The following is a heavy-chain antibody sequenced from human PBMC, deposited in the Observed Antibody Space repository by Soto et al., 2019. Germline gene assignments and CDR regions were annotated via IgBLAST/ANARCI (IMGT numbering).Heavy chain of an antibody. CDR1: GYPFSSYC. J-gene: IGHJ4*02. D-gene: IGHD2-2*01. CDR2: ISAYNGNT. Sequence: APVKVSCKASGYPFSSYCISWVRQAPGQGLEWMGWISAYNGNTNYAQKLQGRVTMTTDTSTSTAYMELRSLRSDDTAVYYCARAGHCSSTSCLDYWGQGTLVTVSS. CDR3: ARAGHCSSTSCLDY. V-gene: IGHV1-18*01.